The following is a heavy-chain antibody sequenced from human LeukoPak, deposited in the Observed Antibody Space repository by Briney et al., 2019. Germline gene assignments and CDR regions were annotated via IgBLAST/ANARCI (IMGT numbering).Heavy chain of an antibody. CDR3: ARGLDWFDP. Sequence: GESLKISCKASGYSFTSYWITWVRQMPGKGLEWMGTIYPGDSDTRYSPSFQGQVTISADKSISTAYLQWSSLKASDTAIYFCARGLDWFDPWGQGTLVTVSS. J-gene: IGHJ5*02. CDR2: IYPGDSDT. CDR1: GYSFTSYW. V-gene: IGHV5-51*01.